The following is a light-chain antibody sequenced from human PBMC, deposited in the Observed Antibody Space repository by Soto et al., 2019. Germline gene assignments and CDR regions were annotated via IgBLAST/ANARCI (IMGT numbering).Light chain of an antibody. CDR2: AAS. CDR1: QGIRSY. Sequence: IHFTQSPSSLSASVGDRVTITCRASQGIRSYLTWYQQKPGKAPKVLIYAASTLQTGVPSRFSGSGSGTDFTLTISSLQPEDFATYYCQQLNSYPITFGQGTRLEIK. CDR3: QQLNSYPIT. J-gene: IGKJ5*01. V-gene: IGKV1-9*01.